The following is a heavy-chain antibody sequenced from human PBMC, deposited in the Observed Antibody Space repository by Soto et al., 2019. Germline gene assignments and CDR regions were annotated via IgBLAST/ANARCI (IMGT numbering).Heavy chain of an antibody. Sequence: PSETLSLTCVVSGGSISDSDWWSWVRQPPGKGLEWIGEIFHGGRTNYNPSIKSRVTMSVDKSKNQFSLKLNSVTAADTAVYFCARDATFDSGGYYYVSWFELWGQGTPVTVSS. J-gene: IGHJ5*02. CDR1: GGSISDSDW. D-gene: IGHD3-22*01. CDR2: IFHGGRT. V-gene: IGHV4-4*02. CDR3: ARDATFDSGGYYYVSWFEL.